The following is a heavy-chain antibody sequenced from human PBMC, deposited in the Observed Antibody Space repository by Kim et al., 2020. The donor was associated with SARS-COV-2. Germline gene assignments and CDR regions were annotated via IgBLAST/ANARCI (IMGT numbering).Heavy chain of an antibody. Sequence: GGSLRLSCAASGFIFDTYAMSWVRQAPGKGLEWVASISASGRSTYYAGSVKGRFTIARDSSKNTLYLQMNSLRVEDTALYYCTNLAGSGYFLVDGLDFWGQGTMVRVSS. D-gene: IGHD3-22*01. J-gene: IGHJ3*01. CDR3: TNLAGSGYFLVDGLDF. CDR1: GFIFDTYA. CDR2: ISASGRST. V-gene: IGHV3-23*01.